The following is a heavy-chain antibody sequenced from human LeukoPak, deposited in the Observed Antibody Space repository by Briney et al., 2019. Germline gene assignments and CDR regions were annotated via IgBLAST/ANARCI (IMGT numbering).Heavy chain of an antibody. D-gene: IGHD2-15*01. CDR2: ISSSGSTI. CDR1: GFTFSDYY. V-gene: IGHV3-11*04. CDR3: ARGLGYCSGGSCRHPFDY. Sequence: PGGSLRLSCAASGFTFSDYYMGWIRQAPGKGLEWVSYISSSGSTIYYADSVKGRFTISRDNAKNSLYLQMNSLRAEDTAVYYCARGLGYCSGGSCRHPFDYWGQGTLVTVSS. J-gene: IGHJ4*02.